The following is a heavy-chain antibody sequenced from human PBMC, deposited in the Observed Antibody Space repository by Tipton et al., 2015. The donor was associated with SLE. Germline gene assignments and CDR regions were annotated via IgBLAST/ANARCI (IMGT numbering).Heavy chain of an antibody. J-gene: IGHJ5*02. Sequence: TLSLTCTVSGGSISGYYWSWIRQPPGKGLEWIGEINHSGSTNYNPSLKSRVTISVDTSKNQFSLKLSSVTAADTAVYYCARFSLAAAGTWFDPWGQGTLVTVSS. CDR3: ARFSLAAAGTWFDP. CDR1: GGSISGYY. D-gene: IGHD6-13*01. CDR2: INHSGST. V-gene: IGHV4-34*01.